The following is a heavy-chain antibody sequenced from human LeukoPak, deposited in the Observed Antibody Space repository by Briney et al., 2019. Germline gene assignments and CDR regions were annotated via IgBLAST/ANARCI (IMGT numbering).Heavy chain of an antibody. CDR1: GGSLSGHY. CDR3: VWQAYYDSRGPPV. D-gene: IGHD3-22*01. CDR2: IHYSGST. Sequence: PLETLSLTCTVSGGSLSGHYWSWIRQPPGKGLEWIGYIHYSGSTNYSPSLKSRVTISVDTSKIQFSLKLISVTTADTAVYYCVWQAYYDSRGPPVWGQGTLVTVSS. J-gene: IGHJ4*02. V-gene: IGHV4-59*08.